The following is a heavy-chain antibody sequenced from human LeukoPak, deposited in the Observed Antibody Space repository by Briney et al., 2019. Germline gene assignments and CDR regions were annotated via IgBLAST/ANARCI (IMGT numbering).Heavy chain of an antibody. D-gene: IGHD3-10*01. V-gene: IGHV3-30-3*01. Sequence: GGSLRLSCAASGFTFSSYAMHWVRQAPGKGLEWVAVISYDGSNKYYADPVKGRFTISRDNSKNTLYLQMNSLRAEDTAVYYCAKDLGTLISGSYFYYFDYWGQGTLVTVSS. CDR2: ISYDGSNK. CDR1: GFTFSSYA. J-gene: IGHJ4*02. CDR3: AKDLGTLISGSYFYYFDY.